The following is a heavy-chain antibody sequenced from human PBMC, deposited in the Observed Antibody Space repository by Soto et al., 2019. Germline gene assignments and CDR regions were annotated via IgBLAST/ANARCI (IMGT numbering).Heavy chain of an antibody. Sequence: PSETLSLTCFVSGGSISSNNYYWGWIRQPPGKGLEWIGRINYSRSTNYNPSLKSRVTISVDTSKNQFSLKLSSVTAADTAVYYCASIKGPYSSSWYNPYNDYWGQGTLVTVSS. CDR2: INYSRST. CDR1: GGSISSNNYY. V-gene: IGHV4-39*07. D-gene: IGHD6-13*01. CDR3: ASIKGPYSSSWYNPYNDY. J-gene: IGHJ4*02.